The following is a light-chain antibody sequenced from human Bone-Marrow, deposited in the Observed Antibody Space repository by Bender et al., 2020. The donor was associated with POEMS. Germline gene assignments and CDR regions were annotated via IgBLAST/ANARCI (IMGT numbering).Light chain of an antibody. J-gene: IGLJ2*01. Sequence: SYDVTQPASVSVSPGQTASITCSGDKLGNKYVSWYQQKPGQSPVLVIYQDDKRPSGIPERFSGSNSGNTATLTISATQSLDEADYYCQTWDSTTQVVFGGGTKLTV. CDR3: QTWDSTTQVV. CDR1: KLGNKY. CDR2: QDD. V-gene: IGLV3-1*01.